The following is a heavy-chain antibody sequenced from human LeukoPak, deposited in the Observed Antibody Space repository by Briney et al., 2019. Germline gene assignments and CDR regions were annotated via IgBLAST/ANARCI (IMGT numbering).Heavy chain of an antibody. CDR3: ARSPRRDGYLRDS. D-gene: IGHD5-24*01. J-gene: IGHJ4*02. CDR2: IFYSGST. CDR1: GGSITSYY. Sequence: SETLSLTCTVSGGSITSYYWSWIRQPPGKGLEWNGYIFYSGSTNYNPSLKSRVTISVDTSKNQFSLNLTSVTAADTAVYFCARSPRRDGYLRDSRGQGTLVTVSS. V-gene: IGHV4-59*08.